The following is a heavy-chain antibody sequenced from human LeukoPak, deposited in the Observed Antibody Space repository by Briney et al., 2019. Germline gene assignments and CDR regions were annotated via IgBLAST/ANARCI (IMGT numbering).Heavy chain of an antibody. Sequence: PSETLSLTCTVSGGSISSYFWSWIRQPPGKGLEWIGYIYYSGTTSYNPSLKSRVTISVDWSKNQFSLNLRSVTAADTAVYCGARTDGESYPDWFDPWGQGTLVTVS. CDR2: IYYSGTT. D-gene: IGHD3-10*01. V-gene: IGHV4-59*08. CDR3: ARTDGESYPDWFDP. CDR1: GGSISSYF. J-gene: IGHJ5*02.